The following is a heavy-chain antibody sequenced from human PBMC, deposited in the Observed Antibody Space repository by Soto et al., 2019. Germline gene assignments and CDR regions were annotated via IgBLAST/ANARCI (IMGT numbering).Heavy chain of an antibody. V-gene: IGHV4-39*02. CDR3: AGRRAPGDTEDWTTYGSGPVDV. CDR1: GVSISSSDYF. Sequence: QLQLQESGPGLVKPSETLSLTCTVSGVSISSSDYFWGWIRQPPGKGLEWLGTISSTGSAYYNLSLKSTDPISIDTSHYLFSLKQTSVAATDTAVYYCAGRRAPGDTEDWTTYGSGPVDVWGQGTLVTVSS. D-gene: IGHD3-10*01. CDR2: ISSTGSA. J-gene: IGHJ4*02.